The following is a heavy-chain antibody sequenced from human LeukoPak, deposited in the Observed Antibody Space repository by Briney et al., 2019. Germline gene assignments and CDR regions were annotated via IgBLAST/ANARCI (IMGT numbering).Heavy chain of an antibody. CDR3: ARVLTIFGPDAFDI. CDR2: IYYSGST. V-gene: IGHV4-30-4*08. Sequence: SETLSLTCTVSGGSISSGDYYWSWICQPPGKGLEWIGYIYYSGSTYYNPSLKSRVTISVDTSKNQFSLKLSSVTAADTAVYYCARVLTIFGPDAFDIWGQGTMVTVSS. CDR1: GGSISSGDYY. J-gene: IGHJ3*02. D-gene: IGHD3-3*01.